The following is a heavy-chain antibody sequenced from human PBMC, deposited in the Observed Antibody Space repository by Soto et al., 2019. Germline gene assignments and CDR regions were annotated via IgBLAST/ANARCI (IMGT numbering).Heavy chain of an antibody. Sequence: GGSLRLSCAASGFTFSSYSMNWVHQAPGKGLEWVSSISSSSSYIYYADSVKGRFTISRDNAKNSLYLQMNSLRAEDTAVYYCARVTLWFGELLGAFDIWGQGTMVTVSS. D-gene: IGHD3-10*01. CDR1: GFTFSSYS. CDR2: ISSSSSYI. J-gene: IGHJ3*02. CDR3: ARVTLWFGELLGAFDI. V-gene: IGHV3-21*01.